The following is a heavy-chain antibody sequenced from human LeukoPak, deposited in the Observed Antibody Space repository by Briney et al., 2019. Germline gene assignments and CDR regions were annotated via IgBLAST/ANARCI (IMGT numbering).Heavy chain of an antibody. CDR3: ARSPSPYYDFWSGYSSYWYFDL. V-gene: IGHV4-59*12. Sequence: SETLSLTCTVSGGSISSYYWSWIRQPPGKGLEWIGYIYYSGSTNYNPSPKSRVTISVDTSKNQFSLKLSSVTAADTAVYYCARSPSPYYDFWSGYSSYWYFDLWGRGTLVTVSS. CDR1: GGSISSYY. CDR2: IYYSGST. D-gene: IGHD3-3*01. J-gene: IGHJ2*01.